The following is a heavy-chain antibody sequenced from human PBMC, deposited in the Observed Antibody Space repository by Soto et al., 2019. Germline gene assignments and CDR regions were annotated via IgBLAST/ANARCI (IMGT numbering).Heavy chain of an antibody. Sequence: IQPHSYTVSGGTSIGRGCYRICIKQHPGKGLEWIGYIYYSGSTYYNPSLKSRVTISVDTSRNQFSLKLSSVTAADRAVYYCARDDSSGYYSGAVFDIWGQGTMVTVSS. CDR3: ARDDSSGYYSGAVFDI. V-gene: IGHV4-31*03. CDR2: IYYSGST. J-gene: IGHJ3*02. D-gene: IGHD3-22*01. CDR1: GGTSIGRGCY.